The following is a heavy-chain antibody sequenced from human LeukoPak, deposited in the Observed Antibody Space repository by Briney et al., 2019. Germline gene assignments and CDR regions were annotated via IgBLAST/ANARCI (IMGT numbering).Heavy chain of an antibody. Sequence: GGSLRLSCAASGFTFSSYGMHWVRQAPGKGLEWVTFIRYDGSNKYYANSVKGRFTISRDNSKNTLNLHMNSLRAEDTAVYYCARDNAVTLDYWGQGTLVTVSS. V-gene: IGHV3-30*02. CDR1: GFTFSSYG. CDR2: IRYDGSNK. J-gene: IGHJ4*02. D-gene: IGHD6-19*01. CDR3: ARDNAVTLDY.